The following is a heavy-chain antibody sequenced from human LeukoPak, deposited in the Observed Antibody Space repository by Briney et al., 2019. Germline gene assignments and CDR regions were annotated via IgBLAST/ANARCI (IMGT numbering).Heavy chain of an antibody. CDR2: IYHSGST. Sequence: PSETLSLTCAVSGYSISSGYYWGWIRQPPGKGLEWIGSIYHSGSTYYNPSLKSRVTISVDTSKNQFSLKLSSVTAADTAVYYCARQSNQFDYWGQGTLVTVSP. J-gene: IGHJ4*02. V-gene: IGHV4-38-2*01. D-gene: IGHD1-14*01. CDR3: ARQSNQFDY. CDR1: GYSISSGYY.